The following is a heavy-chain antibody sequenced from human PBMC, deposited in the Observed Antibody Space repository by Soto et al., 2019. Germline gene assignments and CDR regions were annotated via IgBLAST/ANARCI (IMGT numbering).Heavy chain of an antibody. V-gene: IGHV3-23*01. Sequence: PGGSLRLSCAASGFTFSSYAMSWVRQAPGKGLEWVSAISGSGGSTYYADSVKGRFTISRDNSKNTLYLQMNSLRAEDTAVYYCAKNLKMWELHHTVLNAFDIWGQGTMVTVSS. D-gene: IGHD1-26*01. J-gene: IGHJ3*02. CDR3: AKNLKMWELHHTVLNAFDI. CDR2: ISGSGGST. CDR1: GFTFSSYA.